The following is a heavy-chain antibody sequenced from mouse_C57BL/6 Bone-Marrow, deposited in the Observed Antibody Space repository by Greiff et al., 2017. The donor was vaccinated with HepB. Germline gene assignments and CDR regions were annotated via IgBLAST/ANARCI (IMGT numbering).Heavy chain of an antibody. V-gene: IGHV5-16*01. CDR2: INYDGSST. Sequence: EVMLQESEGGLVQPGSSMKLSCTASGFTFSDYYMAWVRQVPEKGLEWVANINYDGSSTYYLDSLKSRFIISRDNAKNILYLQMSSLKSEDTATYYCARDRPLPYGSSSYWYFDVWGTGTTVTVSS. CDR1: GFTFSDYY. D-gene: IGHD1-1*01. CDR3: ARDRPLPYGSSSYWYFDV. J-gene: IGHJ1*03.